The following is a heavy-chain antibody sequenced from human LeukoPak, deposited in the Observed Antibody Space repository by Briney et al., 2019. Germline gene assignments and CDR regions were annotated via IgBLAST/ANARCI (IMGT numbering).Heavy chain of an antibody. CDR2: INHSGST. J-gene: IGHJ4*02. CDR1: GGSFSGYY. D-gene: IGHD1-26*01. CDR3: ASSKVGASLY. Sequence: SETLSLTCAVYGGSFSGYYCSWIRQPPGKGLEWIGEINHSGSTNYNPSLKSRVTISVDTSKNQFSLKLSSVTAADTAVYYCASSKVGASLYWGQGTLVTVSS. V-gene: IGHV4-34*01.